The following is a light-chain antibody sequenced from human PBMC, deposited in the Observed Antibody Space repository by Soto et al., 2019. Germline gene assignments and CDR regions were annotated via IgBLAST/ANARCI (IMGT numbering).Light chain of an antibody. J-gene: IGKJ2*01. CDR1: QSVAGNS. CDR2: GAS. CDR3: QQYGSSRDT. Sequence: EIVLTQSPVTLSLSPGERAILSCRASQSVAGNSLAWYRHKPGQAPQLAIYGASSRSAGVPDRFVGSGSGTDFTLTISSVEPEDFEMYYCQQYGSSRDTFGQGTKLEIK. V-gene: IGKV3-20*01.